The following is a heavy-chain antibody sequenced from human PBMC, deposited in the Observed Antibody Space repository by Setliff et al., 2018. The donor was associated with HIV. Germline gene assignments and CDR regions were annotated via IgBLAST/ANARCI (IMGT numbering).Heavy chain of an antibody. D-gene: IGHD5-18*01. Sequence: PSETLSLTCTVSGDSLRSTNSYWGWIRQPPGKALEWIGTIYYTGSAFYNPSLKSRVTMSVDTSKSQFSLGLTLVTAADTAIYYCARVQRGRGYSHDHWYFDLWGRGTLVTVSS. J-gene: IGHJ2*01. CDR3: ARVQRGRGYSHDHWYFDL. V-gene: IGHV4-39*07. CDR1: GDSLRSTNSY. CDR2: IYYTGSA.